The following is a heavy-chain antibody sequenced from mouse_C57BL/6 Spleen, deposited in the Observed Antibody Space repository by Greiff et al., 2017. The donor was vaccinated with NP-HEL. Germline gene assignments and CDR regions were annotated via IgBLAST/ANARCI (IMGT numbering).Heavy chain of an antibody. CDR2: ISDGGSYT. CDR1: GFTFSSYA. J-gene: IGHJ2*01. Sequence: DVKLQESGGGLVKPGGSLKLSCAASGFTFSSYAMSWVRQTPEKSLEWVATISDGGSYTYYPDNVKGRFTISRDNAKNNLYLQMSHLKSEDTAMYYCARDLGYLYYFDYWGQGTTLTVSS. CDR3: ARDLGYLYYFDY. V-gene: IGHV5-4*01. D-gene: IGHD3-1*01.